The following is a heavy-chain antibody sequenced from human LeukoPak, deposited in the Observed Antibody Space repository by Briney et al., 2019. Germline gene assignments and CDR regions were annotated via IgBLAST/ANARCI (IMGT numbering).Heavy chain of an antibody. Sequence: GALRLSCAVSGFTISNNGMHWVRQAPGKGLEWVGVVTYGEGDKYYADSVKGRFTISRDNSKNTLYLQMNSLRVEDTALYYCAREESSGDYRTADYWGQGTLVTVSS. CDR3: AREESSGDYRTADY. D-gene: IGHD6-19*01. V-gene: IGHV3-30*03. J-gene: IGHJ4*02. CDR1: GFTISNNG. CDR2: VTYGEGDK.